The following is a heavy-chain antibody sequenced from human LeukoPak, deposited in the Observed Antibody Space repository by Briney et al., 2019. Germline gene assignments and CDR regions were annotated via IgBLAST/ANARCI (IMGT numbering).Heavy chain of an antibody. CDR3: ATSHYYDSTTDY. CDR1: GYTLTELS. D-gene: IGHD3-22*01. CDR2: FDPEDGET. Sequence: PMASVKVSCKVSGYTLTELSMHWVRQAPGKGLEWMGGFDPEDGETIYAQKFQGRVTMTEDTSTDTAYMELSSLRFEDTAVYYCATSHYYDSTTDYWGQGTLVTVSS. J-gene: IGHJ4*02. V-gene: IGHV1-24*01.